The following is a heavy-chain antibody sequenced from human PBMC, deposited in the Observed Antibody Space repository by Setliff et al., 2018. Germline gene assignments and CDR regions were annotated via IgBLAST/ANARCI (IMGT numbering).Heavy chain of an antibody. CDR2: IFSSDQI. Sequence: SGPTLVNPTETLTLTCTVSGFPLSNARLGVSWIRQPPGKALEWLAHIFSSDQISYSTSLRSRLTISKDTSKSQVVLMMTNMDPVDTATYYCARDHSGWYGGAFDIWGQGTMVTVSS. CDR1: GFPLSNARLG. J-gene: IGHJ3*02. CDR3: ARDHSGWYGGAFDI. D-gene: IGHD6-19*01. V-gene: IGHV2-26*01.